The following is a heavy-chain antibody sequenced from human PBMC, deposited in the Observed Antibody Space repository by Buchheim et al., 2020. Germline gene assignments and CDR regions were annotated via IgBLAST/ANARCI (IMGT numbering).Heavy chain of an antibody. CDR2: INQNGGEK. D-gene: IGHD3-10*01. V-gene: IGHV3-7*01. CDR1: GFNFGTLW. CDR3: ARAGSVGSADF. Sequence: EVQLVESGGGLGRPGGSLRLSCVASGFNFGTLWMSWVRQVPGKGLEWVANINQNGGEKYYVDSVEGRFTISRDNAKNSLYLQMSSLRVEDTAVYYCARAGSVGSADFWGQGTL. J-gene: IGHJ4*02.